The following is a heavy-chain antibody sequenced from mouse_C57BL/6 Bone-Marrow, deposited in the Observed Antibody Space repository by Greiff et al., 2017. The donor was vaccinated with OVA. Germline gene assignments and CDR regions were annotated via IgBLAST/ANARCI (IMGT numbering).Heavy chain of an antibody. CDR1: GYTFTDYY. Sequence: VQLQQSGAELVRPGASVKLSCKASGYTFTDYYINWVKQRPGQGLEWIARIYPGSGNTYYNEKFKGKATLTAEKSSSTAYMQLSSLTSEDSAVYFCARWDYYGSSSYYFDYWGQGTTLTVSS. V-gene: IGHV1-76*01. J-gene: IGHJ2*01. D-gene: IGHD1-1*01. CDR2: IYPGSGNT. CDR3: ARWDYYGSSSYYFDY.